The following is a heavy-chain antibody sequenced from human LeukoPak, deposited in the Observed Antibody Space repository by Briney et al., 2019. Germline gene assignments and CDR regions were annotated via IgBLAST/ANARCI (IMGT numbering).Heavy chain of an antibody. Sequence: SETLSLTCTVSGYSISSGYYWGWIRQPPGKGLEWIGSIYYSGSTYYNPSLKSRVTISVDTSKNQFSLKLSSVTAADTAVYYCARDRRPYSGFDYWGQGTLVTVSS. CDR2: IYYSGST. CDR3: ARDRRPYSGFDY. J-gene: IGHJ4*02. V-gene: IGHV4-38-2*02. CDR1: GYSISSGYY. D-gene: IGHD4-11*01.